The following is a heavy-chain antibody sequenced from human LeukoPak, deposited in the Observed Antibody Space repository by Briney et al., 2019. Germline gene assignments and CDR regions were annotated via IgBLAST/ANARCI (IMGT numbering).Heavy chain of an antibody. CDR3: ARGPNYYDSSGLFYYYYYMDV. CDR2: MNPNSGNT. J-gene: IGHJ6*03. V-gene: IGHV1-8*03. Sequence: GASVKVSCKASGYTFTSYDINRVRQATGQGLEWMGWMNPNSGNTGYAQKFQGRATITRNTSISTAYMELSSLRSEDTAVYYCARGPNYYDSSGLFYYYYYMDVWGKGTTVTVSS. D-gene: IGHD3-22*01. CDR1: GYTFTSYD.